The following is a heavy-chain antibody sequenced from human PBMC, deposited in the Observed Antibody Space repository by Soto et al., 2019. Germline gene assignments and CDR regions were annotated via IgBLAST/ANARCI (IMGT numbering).Heavy chain of an antibody. CDR1: GDLFNNHA. CDR2: ISPLFSTT. D-gene: IGHD6-13*01. Sequence: QVQLVQSGAEVKEPGSSVKVSCKASGDLFNNHAFNWVRQAPGQGLEWMGRISPLFSTTNYAQKFQGRVTIGADELTTIVYLEVNNLESADTAMYYCAASSAIAAAGYFKSWGQGTLVTVSP. CDR3: AASSAIAAAGYFKS. V-gene: IGHV1-69*01. J-gene: IGHJ4*02.